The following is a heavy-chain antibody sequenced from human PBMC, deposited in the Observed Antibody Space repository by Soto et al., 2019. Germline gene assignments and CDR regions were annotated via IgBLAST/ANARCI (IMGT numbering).Heavy chain of an antibody. D-gene: IGHD2-8*01. J-gene: IGHJ4*02. CDR1: GYTFTDYY. CDR3: ARTPPVSTRVYFNT. CDR2: INSKSGDT. V-gene: IGHV1-2*02. Sequence: QAQLEQSGAEVRKPGASLTVSCRASGYTFTDYYMSWVRQAPGQGLEWMGWINSKSGDTNYAQKFQGRVTMTWDTSISTAFLVLSRLKSDDTATYFCARTPPVSTRVYFNTWGQGTPVTVSS.